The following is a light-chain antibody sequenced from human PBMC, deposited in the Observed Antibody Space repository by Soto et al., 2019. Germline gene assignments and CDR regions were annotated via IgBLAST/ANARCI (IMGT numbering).Light chain of an antibody. J-gene: IGKJ1*01. CDR2: KSS. V-gene: IGKV1-5*03. Sequence: IQLTQSPYSLSASVGDRITITCRASKGISSYLAWYKQKPGKAPKLLIDKSSSLERGVPSRVSGSGSGTECTLTISSLQPDDVATYYCQQYNSYSWTFGQGTKVDIK. CDR3: QQYNSYSWT. CDR1: KGISSY.